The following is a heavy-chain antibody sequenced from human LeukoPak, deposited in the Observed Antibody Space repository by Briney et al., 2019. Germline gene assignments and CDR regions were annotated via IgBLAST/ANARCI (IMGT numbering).Heavy chain of an antibody. D-gene: IGHD3-10*01. V-gene: IGHV3-23*01. Sequence: GGSLRLSCAASGFTFSSYAMSWVRQAPGKGLEWVSAISGRGGSTYYADSVKGRFTISRDNSKNTLYLQMNSLRAEDTAVYYCAKSGSGSYYNPQARFDYWGQGTLVTVSS. J-gene: IGHJ4*02. CDR3: AKSGSGSYYNPQARFDY. CDR2: ISGRGGST. CDR1: GFTFSSYA.